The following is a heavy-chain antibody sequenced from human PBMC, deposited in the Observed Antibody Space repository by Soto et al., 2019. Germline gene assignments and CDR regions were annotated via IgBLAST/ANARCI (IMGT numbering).Heavy chain of an antibody. CDR2: IYHSGST. CDR3: AREVAAAGNPRPGWFDP. J-gene: IGHJ5*02. CDR1: GGSISSSNW. Sequence: QVQLQESGPGLVKPSGTLSLTCAVSGGSISSSNWWSWVRQPPGKGLEWIGEIYHSGSTNYNPSLKSRVTISVDKSKNQFALKLSSVTAADTAVYYCAREVAAAGNPRPGWFDPWGQGNLVTVSS. V-gene: IGHV4-4*02. D-gene: IGHD6-13*01.